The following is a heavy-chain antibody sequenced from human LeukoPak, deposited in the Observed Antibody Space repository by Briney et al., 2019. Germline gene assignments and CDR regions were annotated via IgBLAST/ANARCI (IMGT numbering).Heavy chain of an antibody. D-gene: IGHD5/OR15-5a*01. CDR1: GGSISSHY. CDR3: ASRSTTAFHY. J-gene: IGHJ4*02. CDR2: IYYSAT. Sequence: SETLSLTCTVSGGSISSHYWNWIRQPPGEGLEWIGYIYYSATYYNPSLKSRVTISVDTSKNQFSLKLSSVTAADTAVYYCASRSTTAFHYWGQGTLVTVSS. V-gene: IGHV4-59*08.